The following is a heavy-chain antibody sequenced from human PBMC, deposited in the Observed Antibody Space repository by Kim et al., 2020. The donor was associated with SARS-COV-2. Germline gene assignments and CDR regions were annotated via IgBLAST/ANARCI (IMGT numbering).Heavy chain of an antibody. CDR1: GGTFSSYA. D-gene: IGHD5-18*01. J-gene: IGHJ6*02. Sequence: SVKVSCKASGGTFSSYAISWVRQAPGQGLEWMGGIIPIFGTANYAQKFQGRVTITADESTSTAYMELSSLRSEDTAVYYCARALIVDTAMVTIPWGPNGMDVWGQGTTVTVSS. V-gene: IGHV1-69*13. CDR3: ARALIVDTAMVTIPWGPNGMDV. CDR2: IIPIFGTA.